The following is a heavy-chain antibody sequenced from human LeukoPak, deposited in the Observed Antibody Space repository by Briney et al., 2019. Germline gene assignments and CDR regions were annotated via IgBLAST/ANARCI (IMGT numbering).Heavy chain of an antibody. D-gene: IGHD3-22*01. V-gene: IGHV4-59*01. CDR1: GASISSYY. CDR2: RHYRGTT. J-gene: IGHJ4*02. CDR3: ARGGYYYDSSGYRIWYYFDY. Sequence: SETLSLTCTVPGASISSYYWSWIRQPPGKGLEWIASRHYRGTTNYNPSLESRVTISVDTSRKQFSLKLSSVTAADTAVYYCARGGYYYDSSGYRIWYYFDYWGQGTLVTVSS.